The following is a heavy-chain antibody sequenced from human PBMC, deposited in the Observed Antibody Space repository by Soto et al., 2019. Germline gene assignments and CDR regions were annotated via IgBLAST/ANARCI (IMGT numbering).Heavy chain of an antibody. V-gene: IGHV4-34*01. CDR1: GGSFCGYY. D-gene: IGHD3-10*01. J-gene: IGHJ6*02. Sequence: SETLSLTCAVYGGSFCGYYRSWIRQPPGKGLEWIGEINHSGSTNYNPSLKSRVTISVDTSKNQVSLKLSSVTAADTAVYYCARVSGIYYYGMDVWGQGTTVTV. CDR3: ARVSGIYYYGMDV. CDR2: INHSGST.